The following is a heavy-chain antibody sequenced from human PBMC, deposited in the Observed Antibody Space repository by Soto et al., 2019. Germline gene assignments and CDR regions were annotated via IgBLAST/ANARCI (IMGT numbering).Heavy chain of an antibody. D-gene: IGHD3-16*01. CDR2: ISYDGSHE. Sequence: PGGSLRLSCAGSGFTFSNYGLHWVRQAPGKGLEWVAVISYDGSHEYYVDSVKGRFTISRDNAKNSLYLQMNSLRAEDTAVYYCARDGNYDYIWGSSDYFDYWGQGTLVTVSS. V-gene: IGHV3-30*03. J-gene: IGHJ4*02. CDR1: GFTFSNYG. CDR3: ARDGNYDYIWGSSDYFDY.